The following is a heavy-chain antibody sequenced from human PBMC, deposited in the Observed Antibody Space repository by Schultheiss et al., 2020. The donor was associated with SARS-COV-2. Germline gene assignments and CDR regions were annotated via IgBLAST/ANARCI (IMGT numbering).Heavy chain of an antibody. J-gene: IGHJ4*02. CDR2: ISSSGSTI. V-gene: IGHV3-11*04. CDR1: GGSFSGYY. Sequence: GGSLRLSCAVYGGSFSGYYWSWIRQAPGKGLEWVSYISSSGSTIYYADSVKGRFTISRDNAKNSLYLQMNSLRAEDTAVYYCARDGGRGRAYSSSSEGDYWGQGTLVTVSS. D-gene: IGHD6-6*01. CDR3: ARDGGRGRAYSSSSEGDY.